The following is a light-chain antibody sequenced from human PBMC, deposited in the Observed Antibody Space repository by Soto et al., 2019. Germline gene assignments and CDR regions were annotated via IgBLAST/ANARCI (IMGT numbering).Light chain of an antibody. CDR3: SSYISSSSVV. CDR2: DVS. Sequence: QSALTQPASVSGSPGQSITISCTGTCSDVGGNNYVSWYQQHPGKAPKVMIYDVSNRPSGASNRFSGSKSGNTASLTISGLQAEDEADYYCSSYISSSSVVFGGGTKVTVL. CDR1: CSDVGGNNY. V-gene: IGLV2-14*01. J-gene: IGLJ2*01.